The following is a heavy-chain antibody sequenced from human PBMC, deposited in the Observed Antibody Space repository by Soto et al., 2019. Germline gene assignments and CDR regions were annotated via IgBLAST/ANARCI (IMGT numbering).Heavy chain of an antibody. V-gene: IGHV4-39*07. Sequence: QLQLQESGPGLVKPSETLSLTCTVSGGSISSSSYYWGWIRQPPGKGLEWIGSIYYSGSTYYNPSLKSRVTISVDTSKNQFSLKLSSVTAADTAVYYCARGDCSSTSCYMGLIDNWFDPWGQGTLVTVSS. D-gene: IGHD2-2*02. CDR2: IYYSGST. J-gene: IGHJ5*02. CDR1: GGSISSSSYY. CDR3: ARGDCSSTSCYMGLIDNWFDP.